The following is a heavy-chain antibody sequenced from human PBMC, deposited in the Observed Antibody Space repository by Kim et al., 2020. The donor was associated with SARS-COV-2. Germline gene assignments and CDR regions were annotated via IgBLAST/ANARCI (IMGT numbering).Heavy chain of an antibody. D-gene: IGHD1-26*01. Sequence: GGSPRLSCAASGFTFSSYAMSWVRQAPGKGLEWVSVIYSGGSSTYYADSVKGRFTISRDNSKNTLYLQMNSLRAEDTAVYYCAKDLRPDSGSPGWGQGTLVTVSS. V-gene: IGHV3-23*03. CDR2: IYSGGSST. J-gene: IGHJ4*02. CDR3: AKDLRPDSGSPG. CDR1: GFTFSSYA.